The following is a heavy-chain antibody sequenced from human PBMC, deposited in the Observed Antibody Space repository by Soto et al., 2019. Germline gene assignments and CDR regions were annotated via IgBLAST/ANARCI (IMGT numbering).Heavy chain of an antibody. J-gene: IGHJ6*03. CDR3: ARGEDDFWSGSSMDV. D-gene: IGHD3-3*01. Sequence: GGSLRLSCAASGFTFSSYSMNWVRQAPGKGLEWVSSISSSSSYIYYADSVKGRFTISRDNAKNSLYLQMNSLRADDTAVYYCARGEDDFWSGSSMDVWGKGTTVTVSS. V-gene: IGHV3-21*01. CDR2: ISSSSSYI. CDR1: GFTFSSYS.